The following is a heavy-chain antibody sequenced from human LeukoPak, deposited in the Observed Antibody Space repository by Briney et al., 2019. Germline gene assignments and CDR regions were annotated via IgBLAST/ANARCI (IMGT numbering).Heavy chain of an antibody. CDR3: ARDLYCSSTSCYYNWFDP. J-gene: IGHJ5*02. CDR1: GFTFSDYY. D-gene: IGHD2-2*01. V-gene: IGHV3-11*01. CDR2: ISSSGSTI. Sequence: PGGSLRLSCAASGFTFSDYYMSWIRQAPGKGLEWVSYISSSGSTIYYADSVKGRFSISRDNAKNSLYLQMNSLRAEDTAVYYCARDLYCSSTSCYYNWFDPWGQGTLVTVSS.